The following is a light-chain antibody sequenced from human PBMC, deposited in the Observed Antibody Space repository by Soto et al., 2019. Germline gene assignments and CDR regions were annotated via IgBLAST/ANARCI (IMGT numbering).Light chain of an antibody. CDR3: QQYNSSPWT. Sequence: EIVLTQSPGTLSLSPGERATLSCRASQSVSSSYLAWYQHKPGQAPRLLIYGASSGATGIPDRFSGSGSGTDFTLTISRLEPEDFAVYYCQQYNSSPWTFGQGTKVDIK. CDR1: QSVSSSY. CDR2: GAS. J-gene: IGKJ1*01. V-gene: IGKV3-20*01.